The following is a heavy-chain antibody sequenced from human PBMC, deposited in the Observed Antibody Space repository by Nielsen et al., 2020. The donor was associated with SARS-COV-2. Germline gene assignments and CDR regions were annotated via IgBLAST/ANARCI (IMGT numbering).Heavy chain of an antibody. CDR2: ISPSGGSK. D-gene: IGHD2-2*01. J-gene: IGHJ4*02. V-gene: IGHV3-23*01. Sequence: GGSLRLSCAASAFTFSSYAMNWVRQAPGKGLEWVSSISPSGGSKYYADSVKGRFTISRDNSKNTFYLQMNSPRDEDTAVYYCAKGAEYCSSTSCWAPDYRGQGTLVTVSS. CDR1: AFTFSSYA. CDR3: AKGAEYCSSTSCWAPDY.